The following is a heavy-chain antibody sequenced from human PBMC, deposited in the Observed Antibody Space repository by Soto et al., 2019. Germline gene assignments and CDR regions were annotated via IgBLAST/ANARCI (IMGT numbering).Heavy chain of an antibody. CDR3: ARAPKVSGSSQTRPDF. V-gene: IGHV4-34*01. D-gene: IGHD6-6*01. Sequence: KPSETLSLTCSIYSGSFSGFYWSWIRQPPGKRLEWIGEISQSGSTNYNPSLKSRVSISVDTPKNQFSLNLTSVTAADTAVYYCARAPKVSGSSQTRPDFWGQGALVTVSS. CDR1: SGSFSGFY. J-gene: IGHJ4*02. CDR2: ISQSGST.